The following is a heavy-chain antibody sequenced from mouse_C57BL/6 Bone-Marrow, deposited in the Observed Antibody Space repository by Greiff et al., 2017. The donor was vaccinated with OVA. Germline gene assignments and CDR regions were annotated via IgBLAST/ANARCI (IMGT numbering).Heavy chain of an antibody. D-gene: IGHD2-3*01. CDR1: GYTFTSYG. CDR3: ARWVLREGFAY. J-gene: IGHJ3*01. Sequence: VKLMESGAELARPGASVKLSCKASGYTFTSYGISWVKQRTGQGLEWIGEIYPRSGNTYYNEKFKGKATLTADKSSSTAYMELRSLTSEDSAVYFCARWVLREGFAYWGQGTLVTVSA. V-gene: IGHV1-81*01. CDR2: IYPRSGNT.